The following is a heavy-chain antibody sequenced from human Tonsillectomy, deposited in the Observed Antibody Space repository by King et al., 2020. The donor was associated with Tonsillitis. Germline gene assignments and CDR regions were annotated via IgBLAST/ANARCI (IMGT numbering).Heavy chain of an antibody. CDR2: IYHSGST. Sequence: QLQESGPGLVKPSETLSLTCAVSGYSISSGYYWGWIRQPPGKGLEWIGSIYHSGSTYYNPSLKSRVTISVDTSKNKFSLKLSSVTAADTAVYYCTRDYYDSSGYSPTDAVDIWGQGTMVTVSS. V-gene: IGHV4-38-2*02. J-gene: IGHJ3*02. CDR3: TRDYYDSSGYSPTDAVDI. CDR1: GYSISSGYY. D-gene: IGHD3-22*01.